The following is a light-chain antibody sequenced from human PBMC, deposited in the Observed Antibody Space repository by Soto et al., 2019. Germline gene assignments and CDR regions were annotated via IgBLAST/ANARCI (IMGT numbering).Light chain of an antibody. CDR3: QQYHSYPRT. Sequence: AIRMTQSPSSLSGSTGDRVTITCRASQGINNYLAWYQQKPGKAPKPLIYGGSTLHSGVPSRFSGSGSGTDFTLTISRLQSEDFATYYCQQYHSYPRTFGQGTKVEIK. V-gene: IGKV1-8*01. J-gene: IGKJ1*01. CDR2: GGS. CDR1: QGINNY.